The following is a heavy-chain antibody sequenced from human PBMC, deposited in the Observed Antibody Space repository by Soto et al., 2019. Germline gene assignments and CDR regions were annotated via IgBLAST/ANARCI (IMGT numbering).Heavy chain of an antibody. J-gene: IGHJ6*02. CDR1: GFTFSSYA. V-gene: IGHV3-23*01. D-gene: IGHD6-6*01. Sequence: GGSLRLSCAASGFTFSSYAMSWVRQAPGKGLEWVSAISGSGGTTYYADSVKGRFTISRDNSKNTLYLQMNSLRAEDTAVYYCSKGARPRGYYYYGMDVWGQGTTVTVSS. CDR2: ISGSGGTT. CDR3: SKGARPRGYYYYGMDV.